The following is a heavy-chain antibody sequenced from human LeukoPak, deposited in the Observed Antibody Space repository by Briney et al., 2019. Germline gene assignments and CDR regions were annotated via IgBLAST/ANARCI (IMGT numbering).Heavy chain of an antibody. D-gene: IGHD2-21*02. Sequence: GGSLRLSCAASGLNFSSRWMNWVRQAPGQGLEWVASIKEDGSEKHYVDSVKGRFTISRDNGKNSLYLQMNSLRAEDTAVYYCARGLKTAYYWGQGTLVTVSS. CDR2: IKEDGSEK. CDR1: GLNFSSRW. J-gene: IGHJ4*02. CDR3: ARGLKTAYY. V-gene: IGHV3-7*03.